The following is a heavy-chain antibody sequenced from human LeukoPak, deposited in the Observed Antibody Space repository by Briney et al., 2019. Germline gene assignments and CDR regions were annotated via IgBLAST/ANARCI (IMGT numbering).Heavy chain of an antibody. CDR2: IYTSGST. CDR3: ARRYSSGWYDAFDI. Sequence: SETLSLTCTVSGGSISSYYWSWIRQPAGKGLEWIGRIYTSGSTNYNPSLKSRVTISVDTSKNQFSLKLSSVTAADTAVYYCARRYSSGWYDAFDIWGQGTMVTVSS. V-gene: IGHV4-4*07. J-gene: IGHJ3*02. D-gene: IGHD6-19*01. CDR1: GGSISSYY.